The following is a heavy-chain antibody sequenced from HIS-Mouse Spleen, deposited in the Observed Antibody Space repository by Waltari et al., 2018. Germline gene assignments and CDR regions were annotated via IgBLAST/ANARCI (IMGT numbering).Heavy chain of an antibody. Sequence: QLQLQESGPGLVKPSATLSLTCTVSGGSISISSYYWGLGRERPGTGLGWSGSIAYGGSNYSTPSLKRRVTISVDTTKNQFSLKLSSVTAAGTAVYYCARENCVVGATGYWGQGTLVTVSS. CDR3: ARENCVVGATGY. V-gene: IGHV4-39*07. D-gene: IGHD1-26*01. CDR1: GGSISISSYY. CDR2: IAYGGSN. J-gene: IGHJ4*02.